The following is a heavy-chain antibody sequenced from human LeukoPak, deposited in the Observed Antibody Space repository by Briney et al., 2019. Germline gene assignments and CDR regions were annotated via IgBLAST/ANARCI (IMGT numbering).Heavy chain of an antibody. CDR3: ARGRYVLLWFGEFSMFDY. CDR1: GGSFSGYY. Sequence: SETLSLTCAVYGGSFSGYYWSWICQAPGKGLEWIGEINHSGSTNYNPSLKSRVTISVDTSKNQFSLKLSSVTAADTAVYYCARGRYVLLWFGEFSMFDYWGQGTLVTVSS. CDR2: INHSGST. J-gene: IGHJ4*02. V-gene: IGHV4-34*01. D-gene: IGHD3-10*01.